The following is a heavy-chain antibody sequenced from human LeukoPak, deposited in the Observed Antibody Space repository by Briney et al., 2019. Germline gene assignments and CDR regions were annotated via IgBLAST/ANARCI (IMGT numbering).Heavy chain of an antibody. D-gene: IGHD2/OR15-2a*01. Sequence: GGSLRLSCAASGFAFNTYSMNWVRQAPGKGLEWVSFIFSSSTYIYYTDSVKGRFTISRDNARNSLYLQMDNLRAEDTGVYYCARDFYDGFALDYWGQGTLVTVSP. V-gene: IGHV3-21*03. J-gene: IGHJ4*02. CDR2: IFSSSTYI. CDR1: GFAFNTYS. CDR3: ARDFYDGFALDY.